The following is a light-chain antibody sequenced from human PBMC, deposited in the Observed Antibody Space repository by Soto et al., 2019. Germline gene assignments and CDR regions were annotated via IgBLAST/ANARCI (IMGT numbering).Light chain of an antibody. CDR3: CSYAGSYSWV. CDR2: DVS. J-gene: IGLJ3*02. V-gene: IGLV2-11*01. CDR1: SSHVGAYNY. Sequence: QSALTQPRSVSGSPGQSVTISCTGTSSHVGAYNYVSWYQHHPGKAPKVMIYDVSERPSGVPDRFSGSKSDNKASLTISGLQAEDEADYYCCSYAGSYSWVFGGGTKLTVL.